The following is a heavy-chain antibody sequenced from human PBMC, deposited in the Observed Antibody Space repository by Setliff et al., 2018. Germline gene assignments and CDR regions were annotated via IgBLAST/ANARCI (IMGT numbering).Heavy chain of an antibody. CDR2: ISYDGSNK. V-gene: IGHV3-30-3*01. CDR1: GFTFSSYA. Sequence: GGSLRLSCAASGFTFSSYAIYWVRQAPGKGLEWVAVISYDGSNKYYADSVKGRFTISRDNSKNTLYLQMNSLRAEDTALYYCAKDSGVDIGGDQYYYGMDVWGQGTTVTVSS. D-gene: IGHD2-21*02. CDR3: AKDSGVDIGGDQYYYGMDV. J-gene: IGHJ6*02.